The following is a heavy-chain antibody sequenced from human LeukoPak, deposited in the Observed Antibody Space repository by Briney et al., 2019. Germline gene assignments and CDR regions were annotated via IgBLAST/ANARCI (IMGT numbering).Heavy chain of an antibody. CDR1: GGSISSSSYY. J-gene: IGHJ4*02. CDR2: IYYSGST. Sequence: SETLSLTCTVSGGSISSSSYYWGWIRQPPGKGLEWIGSIYYSGSTYYNPSLKSRVTISVDTSKNQFSLKLSSVTAADTAVYYCARLIPQRYSYGTGFDYWGQGTPVTVSS. CDR3: ARLIPQRYSYGTGFDY. D-gene: IGHD5-18*01. V-gene: IGHV4-39*01.